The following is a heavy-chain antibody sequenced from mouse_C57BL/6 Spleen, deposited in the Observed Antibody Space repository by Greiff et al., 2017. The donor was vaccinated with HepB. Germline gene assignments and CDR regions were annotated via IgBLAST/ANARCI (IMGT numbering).Heavy chain of an antibody. V-gene: IGHV5-6*01. D-gene: IGHD2-5*01. CDR2: ISSGGSYT. Sequence: EVQVVESGGDLVKPGGSLKLSCAASGFTFSSYGMSWVRQTPDKRLEWVATISSGGSYTYYPDSVKGRFTISRDNAKNTLYLQMSSLKSEDTAMYYCARRYSNGNYYAMDYWGQGTSVTVSS. CDR1: GFTFSSYG. J-gene: IGHJ4*01. CDR3: ARRYSNGNYYAMDY.